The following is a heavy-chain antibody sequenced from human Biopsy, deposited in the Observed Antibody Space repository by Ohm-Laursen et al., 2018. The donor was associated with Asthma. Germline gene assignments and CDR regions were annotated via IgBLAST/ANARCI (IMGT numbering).Heavy chain of an antibody. V-gene: IGHV4-31*03. J-gene: IGHJ4*02. Sequence: TLSLTCTVSYGSITSGGYYWTWNRQHPGKGLEWIGFIYYSGSTYYNPSLKSRVSISIDTSKNQFSLKLSSVTAADTAVYYCARAQDYYDSRGYYRSSDYWGQGTLVTVSS. CDR1: YGSITSGGYY. CDR3: ARAQDYYDSRGYYRSSDY. CDR2: IYYSGST. D-gene: IGHD3-22*01.